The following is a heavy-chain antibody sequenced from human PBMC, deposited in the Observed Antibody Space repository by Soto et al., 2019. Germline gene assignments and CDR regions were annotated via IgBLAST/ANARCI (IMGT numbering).Heavy chain of an antibody. V-gene: IGHV4-59*08. CDR2: IHSTGGT. Sequence: SETLSLTCTVSGGSINGYYWSWIRQPPGEGLEWIGNIHSTGGTKYNPSLKRRVTISVDTSKSQFSLNLSSVTATDTAVYYCARHIGKWAFDLWGPGTMVTVSS. CDR1: GGSINGYY. J-gene: IGHJ3*01. D-gene: IGHD2-8*01. CDR3: ARHIGKWAFDL.